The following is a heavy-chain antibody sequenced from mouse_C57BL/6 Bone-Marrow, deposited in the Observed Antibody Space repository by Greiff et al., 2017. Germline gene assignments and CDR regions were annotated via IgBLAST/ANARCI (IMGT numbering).Heavy chain of an antibody. Sequence: VQLQQPGAELVRPGSSVKLSCKASGYTFTSYWMDWVKQRPGQGLEWIGNIYPSDSETHYNQKFKDKATLTVDKSSSTAYMQLSSLTSEDSAVYYCARRGSSGPFAYWGQGTLVTVSA. CDR1: GYTFTSYW. CDR2: IYPSDSET. CDR3: ARRGSSGPFAY. J-gene: IGHJ3*01. V-gene: IGHV1-61*01. D-gene: IGHD3-2*02.